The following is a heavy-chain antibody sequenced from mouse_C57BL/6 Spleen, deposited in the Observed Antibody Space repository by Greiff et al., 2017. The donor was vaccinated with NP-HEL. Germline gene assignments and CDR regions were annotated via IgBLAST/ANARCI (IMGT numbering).Heavy chain of an antibody. CDR3: ARLSYFDV. CDR1: GYTFTSYW. CDR2: IDPSDSYT. J-gene: IGHJ1*03. V-gene: IGHV1-69*01. Sequence: QVQLQQPGAELVMPGASVKLSCKASGYTFTSYWMHWVKQRPGQGLEWIGEIDPSDSYTNYNQKFKGKSTLTVDKSSSTAYMQLSSLTSEDSAVYYCARLSYFDVWGTGTTVTVSS.